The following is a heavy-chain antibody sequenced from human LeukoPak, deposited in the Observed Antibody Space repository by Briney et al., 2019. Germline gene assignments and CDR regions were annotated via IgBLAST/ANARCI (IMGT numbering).Heavy chain of an antibody. J-gene: IGHJ4*02. Sequence: GGSLRLSCAASGFTFSSYSMNWVRQAPGKGLEWVSSISSSSSYIYYADSLKGRFTISRDNSKNTLYLQMNSLRAEDTAVYYCAKTLFSRDSSGFDYWGQGTLVTVSS. D-gene: IGHD3-22*01. CDR2: ISSSSSYI. V-gene: IGHV3-21*03. CDR3: AKTLFSRDSSGFDY. CDR1: GFTFSSYS.